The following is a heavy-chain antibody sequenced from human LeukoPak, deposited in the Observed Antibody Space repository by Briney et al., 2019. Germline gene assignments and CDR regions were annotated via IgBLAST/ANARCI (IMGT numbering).Heavy chain of an antibody. CDR3: APHTGTVGY. J-gene: IGHJ4*02. CDR2: IKQDGSEK. Sequence: GGSLRLSCAASGFTFSSYWMSWVRQAPGKGLEWAANIKQDGSEKYYVDSVKGRFTISRDNAKKSLYLLMNSLRAEDTAVYYCAPHTGTVGYWGQGTLVTVSS. CDR1: GFTFSSYW. D-gene: IGHD7-27*01. V-gene: IGHV3-7*02.